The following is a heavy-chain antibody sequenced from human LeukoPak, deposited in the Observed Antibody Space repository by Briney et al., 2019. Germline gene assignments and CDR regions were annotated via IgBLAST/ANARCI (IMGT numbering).Heavy chain of an antibody. V-gene: IGHV5-51*01. CDR3: ARRSSSGPFDY. CDR2: IYPGDSDT. CDR1: GYSXTXXW. Sequence: SLRISXXXXGYSXTXXWIGWVRQXPGKGLEWMGIIYPGDSDTRYSPSFQGQVTISADKFISTAYLQWSSLKASDTAMYYCARRSSSGPFDYWGQGTLVTVSS. J-gene: IGHJ4*02. D-gene: IGHD6-25*01.